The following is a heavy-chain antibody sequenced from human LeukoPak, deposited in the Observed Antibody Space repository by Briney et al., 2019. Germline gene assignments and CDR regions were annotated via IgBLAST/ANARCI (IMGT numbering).Heavy chain of an antibody. Sequence: GGSLRLSCAASGFSFSNAWMSWVRQAPGKGLEWVGRIKSKNGGGTTDYGAPVRGRFTISRDDSKSTLYLQMDSLKNEDTGVYYCTTDNSRTELPLFGYWGQGTLVTVSS. CDR3: TTDNSRTELPLFGY. D-gene: IGHD3-10*01. CDR1: GFSFSNAW. CDR2: IKSKNGGGTT. J-gene: IGHJ4*02. V-gene: IGHV3-15*01.